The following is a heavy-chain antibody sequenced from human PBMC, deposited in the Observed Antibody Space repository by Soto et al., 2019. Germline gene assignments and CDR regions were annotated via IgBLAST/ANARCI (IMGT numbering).Heavy chain of an antibody. Sequence: SETLSLTCTVSGGSISSGDYYWSWIRQPPGEGLEWIGYIYYSGSTYYNPSLKSRVTISVDTSKNQFSLKLSSVTAADTAVYYCARGRSSGYYSWGYYYYGMDVWGQGTTVTV. CDR1: GGSISSGDYY. V-gene: IGHV4-30-4*01. D-gene: IGHD3-22*01. CDR3: ARGRSSGYYSWGYYYYGMDV. CDR2: IYYSGST. J-gene: IGHJ6*02.